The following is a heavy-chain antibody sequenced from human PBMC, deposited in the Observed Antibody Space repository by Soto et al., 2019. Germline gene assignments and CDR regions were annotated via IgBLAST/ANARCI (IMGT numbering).Heavy chain of an antibody. D-gene: IGHD3-22*01. V-gene: IGHV3-30*18. CDR1: GFSLSNNG. J-gene: IGHJ6*02. Sequence: GGSLRLSCAASGFSLSNNGMHWVRQAPGKGLEWVAVISYDGNNKYYADSVKGRFTISRDNSKNTVYLEMNNLRAEDTAMYYCAKGGSGNYLTYYYYYGMDGCGQGTTVTGSS. CDR2: ISYDGNNK. CDR3: AKGGSGNYLTYYYYYGMDG.